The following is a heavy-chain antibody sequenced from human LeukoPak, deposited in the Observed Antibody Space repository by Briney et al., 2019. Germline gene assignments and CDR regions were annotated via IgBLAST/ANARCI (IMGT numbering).Heavy chain of an antibody. V-gene: IGHV3-15*01. Sequence: GGSLRLSCAASGFTFSNAWMSWVRQAPGKGLEWVGRIKSKTDGGTTDYAAPVKGRFTISRDDSKNTLYLQMNSLETEDTAVYYCTTDIAAVEYDYWGQGTLVTVSS. CDR1: GFTFSNAW. J-gene: IGHJ4*02. D-gene: IGHD6-13*01. CDR3: TTDIAAVEYDY. CDR2: IKSKTDGGTT.